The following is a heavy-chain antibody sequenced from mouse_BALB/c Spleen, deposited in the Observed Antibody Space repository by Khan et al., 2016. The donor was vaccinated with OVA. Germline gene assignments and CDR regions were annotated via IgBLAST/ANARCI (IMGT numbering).Heavy chain of an antibody. Sequence: VQLQQSGPELVKPGASMKISCKASGYSFIDYTMNWVRQSPGKNLEWIGLINPYNGGASYNQKFKDKATFTVDKSSTTAYMDLLSLTSEDSAVYYCTKGGNYVGYTMDYWGQGTSVTVSS. CDR1: GYSFIDYT. CDR2: INPYNGGA. CDR3: TKGGNYVGYTMDY. J-gene: IGHJ4*01. D-gene: IGHD2-1*01. V-gene: IGHV1-18*01.